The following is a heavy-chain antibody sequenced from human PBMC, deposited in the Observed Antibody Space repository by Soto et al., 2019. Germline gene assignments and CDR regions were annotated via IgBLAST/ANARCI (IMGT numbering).Heavy chain of an antibody. J-gene: IGHJ2*01. CDR2: IYRGSP. CDR1: GGSVSRGTDY. D-gene: IGHD7-27*01. CDR3: SRDQGLGAGYFAL. V-gene: IGHV4-61*01. Sequence: QVQLQESGPGQVKPSETLFLTCTVSGGSVSRGTDYGSWIRQPAGKGLEWMGYIYRGSPNYNHSLESRATISVDTSRTQFSLMLSSVTAADTAVYYCSRDQGLGAGYFALWGRGTLVTVSS.